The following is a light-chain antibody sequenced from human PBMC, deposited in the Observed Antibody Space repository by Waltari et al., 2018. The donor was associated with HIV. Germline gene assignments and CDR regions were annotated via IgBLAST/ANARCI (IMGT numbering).Light chain of an antibody. CDR2: GAS. V-gene: IGKV3-15*01. Sequence: EIVMTQSPATLSVSPGERATLSCRASQSVSSNLAWYQQKPDQAPRLLIFGASTRATGIPARFSGGGSGTDFTLSISSLQSEDFALYYCQQYNDWPRTFGQGTKVEIK. CDR3: QQYNDWPRT. J-gene: IGKJ1*01. CDR1: QSVSSN.